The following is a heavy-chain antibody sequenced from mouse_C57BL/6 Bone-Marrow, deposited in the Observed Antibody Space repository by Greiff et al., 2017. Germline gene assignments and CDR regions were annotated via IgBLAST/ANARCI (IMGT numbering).Heavy chain of an antibody. J-gene: IGHJ3*01. CDR2: IDPSDSYT. D-gene: IGHD2-4*01. Sequence: QVQLQQPGAELVMPGASVKLSCKASGYTFTSYWMHWVKQRPGQGLEWIGEIDPSDSYTNYNQKFKGKSTLTVDKSSSTAYMQLSSLTSEDSAVYYCAREGYDYPWFDYWGQGTLVTVSA. V-gene: IGHV1-69*01. CDR3: AREGYDYPWFDY. CDR1: GYTFTSYW.